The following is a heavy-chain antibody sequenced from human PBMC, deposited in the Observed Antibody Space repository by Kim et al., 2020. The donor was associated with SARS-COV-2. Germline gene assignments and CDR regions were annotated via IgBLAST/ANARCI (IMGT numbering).Heavy chain of an antibody. Sequence: GGSLRLSCAASGFTFSSYWMHWVRQAPGKGLVWVSRINSDGSSTSYADSVKGRFTISRDNAKNTLYLQMNSLRAEDTAVYYCARVRGDFWRGYYFDYWGQGTLVTVSS. CDR3: ARVRGDFWRGYYFDY. CDR1: GFTFSSYW. V-gene: IGHV3-74*01. D-gene: IGHD3-3*01. J-gene: IGHJ4*02. CDR2: INSDGSST.